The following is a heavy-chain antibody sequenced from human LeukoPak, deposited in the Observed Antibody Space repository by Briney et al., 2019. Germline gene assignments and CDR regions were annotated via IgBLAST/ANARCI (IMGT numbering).Heavy chain of an antibody. CDR3: AREPATVTTPYYFDY. J-gene: IGHJ4*02. CDR1: GGSISSSSYY. D-gene: IGHD4-17*01. Sequence: SETLSLTCTVSGGSISSSSYYWGWIRQPPGKGLEWIGSIYYSGSTYYNPSLRSRVTISVDTSKNQFSLKLSSVTAADTAVYYCAREPATVTTPYYFDYWGQGTLVTVSS. V-gene: IGHV4-39*07. CDR2: IYYSGST.